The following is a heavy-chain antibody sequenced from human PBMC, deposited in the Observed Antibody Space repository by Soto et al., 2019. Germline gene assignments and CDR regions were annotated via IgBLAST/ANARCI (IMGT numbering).Heavy chain of an antibody. CDR3: AREYRVPSPGAMDV. CDR1: GGAINSGDYH. CDR2: IYYIGST. D-gene: IGHD3-16*02. Sequence: SETLSLTCTVCGGAINSGDYHWSWIRQSPGKGLEWIGAIYYIGSTYYNPSLKSRIRISVDTSKNQFSLKVNSVTAADTAVYYCAREYRVPSPGAMDVGGQGTKVNVSS. J-gene: IGHJ6*02. V-gene: IGHV4-30-4*01.